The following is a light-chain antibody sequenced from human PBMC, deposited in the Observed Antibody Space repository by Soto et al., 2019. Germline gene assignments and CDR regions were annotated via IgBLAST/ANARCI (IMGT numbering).Light chain of an antibody. CDR2: SNN. CDR3: ATWDDSLRGV. CDR1: SSNIGSNS. V-gene: IGLV1-47*02. J-gene: IGLJ3*02. Sequence: QPVLTQPPSVSGTPGQRVTISCSGSSSNIGSNSVYWYQQLPGTAPKLLIYSNNQRPSGVPDRFSGSKSGTSASLAISGLRSEDEADYYCATWDDSLRGVFGGGTKVTVL.